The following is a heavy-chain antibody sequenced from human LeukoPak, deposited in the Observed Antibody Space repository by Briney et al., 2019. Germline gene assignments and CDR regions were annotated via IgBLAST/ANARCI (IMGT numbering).Heavy chain of an antibody. CDR2: IYDSEST. D-gene: IGHD3-16*01. V-gene: IGHV4-39*01. CDR1: GGSIRSSYYY. CDR3: ARHFGP. J-gene: IGHJ5*02. Sequence: SETLSLTCTVSGGSIRSSYYYWGWIRQPPGKGLEWIGSIYDSESTYYNPSLKSRVTISVAASKIQFSLKLNSGAAADTAVFYCARHFGPWGQGTLVTVSS.